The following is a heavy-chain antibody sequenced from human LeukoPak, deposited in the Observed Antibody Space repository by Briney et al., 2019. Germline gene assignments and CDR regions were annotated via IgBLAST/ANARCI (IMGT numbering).Heavy chain of an antibody. CDR2: IWYDGSNK. CDR1: GFTFSSYG. CDR3: AIHLGYSGYDHGGDAFDI. J-gene: IGHJ3*02. Sequence: GGSLRPSCAASGFTFSSYGMHWVRQAPGKGLEWVAVIWYDGSNKYYADSVKGRFTISRDNSKNTLYLQMNSLRAEDTAVYYCAIHLGYSGYDHGGDAFDIWGQGTVVTVSS. D-gene: IGHD5-12*01. V-gene: IGHV3-33*01.